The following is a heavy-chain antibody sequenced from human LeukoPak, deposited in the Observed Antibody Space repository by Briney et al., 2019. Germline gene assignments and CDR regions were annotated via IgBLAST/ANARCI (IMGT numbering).Heavy chain of an antibody. CDR1: GGTFSSYA. Sequence: SVKVSCKASGGTFSSYAISWVRQAPGQGLEWMGGIIPIFGTANYAQKFQGRVTITTDESTSTAYMGLSSLRSEDTAVYYCARGVRDGYSLRFDYWGQGTLVTVSS. D-gene: IGHD5-24*01. CDR3: ARGVRDGYSLRFDY. J-gene: IGHJ4*02. CDR2: IIPIFGTA. V-gene: IGHV1-69*05.